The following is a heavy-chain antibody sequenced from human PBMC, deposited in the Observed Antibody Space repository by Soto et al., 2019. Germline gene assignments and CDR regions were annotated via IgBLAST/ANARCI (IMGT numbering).Heavy chain of an antibody. J-gene: IGHJ6*02. V-gene: IGHV3-30-3*01. CDR2: ISSDGSDK. CDR1: GFSFSSYG. Sequence: AGSLRLSCAASGFSFSSYGMHWVRQAPGKGLEWVAVISSDGSDKYYADSAKGRFTIFRDNSKNTLYVQLNRMRAEDTALDYCARDLLYGGMVMDDWGQGTTVTVSS. D-gene: IGHD2-2*02. CDR3: ARDLLYGGMVMDD.